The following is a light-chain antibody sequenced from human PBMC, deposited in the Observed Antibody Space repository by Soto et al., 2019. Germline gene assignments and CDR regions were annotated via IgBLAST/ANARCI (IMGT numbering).Light chain of an antibody. CDR1: ESISRH. Sequence: IQMTQSPSSLSASVGDRVTITCRARESISRHLNWYQQKPGKAPNRLIYAASTLQNGVPSRFSGSGSGTDFNPTISSLQPEAFATYYFQQRYSTLSVSFGQGTRLEIK. CDR3: QQRYSTLSVS. J-gene: IGKJ5*01. V-gene: IGKV1-39*01. CDR2: AAS.